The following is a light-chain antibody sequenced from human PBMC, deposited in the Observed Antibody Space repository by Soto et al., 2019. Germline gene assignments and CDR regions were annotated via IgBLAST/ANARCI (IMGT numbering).Light chain of an antibody. CDR3: SSYTSSTFVV. CDR2: EVT. Sequence: QAVVTQPASVSGSPGQSITISCTGSSSDVGAYNYVSWYHHHPGNAPKLIIYEVTERPSGISNRFSGSKSGNTASLTVSGLQAEDEGDYYCSSYTSSTFVVFGGGTKLTVL. CDR1: SSDVGAYNY. V-gene: IGLV2-14*01. J-gene: IGLJ2*01.